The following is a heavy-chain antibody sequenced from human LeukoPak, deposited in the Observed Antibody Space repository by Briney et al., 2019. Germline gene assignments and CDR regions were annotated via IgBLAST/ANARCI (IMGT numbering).Heavy chain of an antibody. J-gene: IGHJ3*01. V-gene: IGHV3-53*01. CDR1: GLTVSSKC. Sequence: PGGSHRLACAASGLTVSSKCMSWVRQAPGKGLEWVSVIYSGGSTYYADSVKGRFTISRDNSKNTLYLQMNSLRAEDTAMYYCKRDTYDLWGQRTMVTVSS. CDR3: KRDTYDL. CDR2: IYSGGST.